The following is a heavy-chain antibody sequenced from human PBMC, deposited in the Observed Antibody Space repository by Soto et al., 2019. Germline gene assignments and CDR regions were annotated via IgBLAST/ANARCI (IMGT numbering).Heavy chain of an antibody. V-gene: IGHV6-1*01. CDR2: TYYRSKWYN. CDR1: GDSVSSNSAA. Sequence: PSQTLSLTCAISGDSVSSNSAAWNWIRQSPSRGLEWLGRTYYRSKWYNDYAVSVKSRITINPDTSKNQFSLQLNSVTPEDTAVYYCARDLDPRFLGYYGMDVWGQGTTVTVSS. J-gene: IGHJ6*02. D-gene: IGHD3-3*01. CDR3: ARDLDPRFLGYYGMDV.